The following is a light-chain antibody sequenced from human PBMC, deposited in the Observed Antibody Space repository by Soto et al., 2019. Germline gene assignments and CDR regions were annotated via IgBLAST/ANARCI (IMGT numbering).Light chain of an antibody. Sequence: EIVMTQSPATLSVSPGERATLSCRASQSVNNKVAWYQQKPGQAPRLLIYGASTRATGIPARFSGSGSGTDFTLTISSLQAEDAAVYYCQQYINDLPAFGQGTKVDIK. CDR1: QSVNNK. V-gene: IGKV3-15*01. CDR3: QQYINDLPA. J-gene: IGKJ1*01. CDR2: GAS.